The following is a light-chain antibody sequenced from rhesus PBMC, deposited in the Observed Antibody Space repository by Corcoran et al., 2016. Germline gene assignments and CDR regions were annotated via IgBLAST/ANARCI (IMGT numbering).Light chain of an antibody. CDR3: LQYSSSPFA. V-gene: IGKV1-22*01. CDR1: QSISSW. J-gene: IGKJ3*01. CDR2: KAS. Sequence: DIQMTQSPSSLSASVGDTVTITCRASQSISSWLAWYQQKPGKAPKLLVYKASSLQSGVPSRSSGSGSGTDLTLTISSLQPEDFATYYCLQYSSSPFAFGPGTKLDIK.